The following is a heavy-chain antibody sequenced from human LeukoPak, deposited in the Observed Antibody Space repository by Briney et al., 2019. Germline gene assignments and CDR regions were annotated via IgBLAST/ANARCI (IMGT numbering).Heavy chain of an antibody. D-gene: IGHD5-24*01. CDR2: IYASGNN. V-gene: IGHV4-61*02. CDR3: ARYREGYNYVPHALDI. J-gene: IGHJ3*02. CDR1: GAFLSSNDYF. Sequence: SETLSLTCTVSGAFLSSNDYFWNWLWQPAGKGLVWLGRIYASGNNDYNPSLKSRVTMSLDTSKNQFSLNMNSVTAADSAVYFCARYREGYNYVPHALDIWGQGTVVTVSS.